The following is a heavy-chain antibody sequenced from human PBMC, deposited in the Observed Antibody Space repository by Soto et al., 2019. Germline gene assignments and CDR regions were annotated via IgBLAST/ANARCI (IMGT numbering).Heavy chain of an antibody. D-gene: IGHD2-21*02. J-gene: IGHJ5*02. Sequence: SETLSLTCTVSGGSISSYYWSWIRQPPGKGLEWIGYIYYSGSTKYNPSLKSRVTISVDTSKNQFFLKLSSVTAADTAVYHCARHPSDIYHWFDPWGQGTRVTVSS. CDR3: ARHPSDIYHWFDP. V-gene: IGHV4-59*08. CDR2: IYYSGST. CDR1: GGSISSYY.